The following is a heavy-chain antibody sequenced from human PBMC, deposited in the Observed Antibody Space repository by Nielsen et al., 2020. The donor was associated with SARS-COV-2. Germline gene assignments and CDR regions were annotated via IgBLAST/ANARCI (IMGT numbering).Heavy chain of an antibody. CDR3: AKFYYSSSWRDAFDI. CDR2: ISSSSSYI. CDR1: GFTFSSYS. V-gene: IGHV3-21*04. Sequence: GGSLRLSCAASGFTFSSYSMNWVRQAPGKGLEWVSSISSSSSYIYYADSVKGRFTISRDNAKNSLYLQMNSLRAEDTALYYCAKFYYSSSWRDAFDIWVQGTMVTVSS. D-gene: IGHD6-13*01. J-gene: IGHJ3*02.